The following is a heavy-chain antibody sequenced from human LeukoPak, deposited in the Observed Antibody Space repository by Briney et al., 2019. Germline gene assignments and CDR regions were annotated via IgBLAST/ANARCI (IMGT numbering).Heavy chain of an antibody. V-gene: IGHV3-53*01. J-gene: IGHJ6*03. Sequence: PGGSLRLSCAASGFTVSSNYMSWVRQAPGKGLEWVSVIYSGGSAYYADSVKGRFTISRDNSKNTLYLQMNSLRAEDTAVYYCARGRESYYYYMDVWGKGTTVTVS. CDR3: ARGRESYYYYMDV. CDR2: IYSGGSA. CDR1: GFTVSSNY.